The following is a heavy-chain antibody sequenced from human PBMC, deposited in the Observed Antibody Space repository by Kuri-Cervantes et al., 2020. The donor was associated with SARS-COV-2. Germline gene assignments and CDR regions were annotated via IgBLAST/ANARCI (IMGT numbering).Heavy chain of an antibody. V-gene: IGHV3-23*01. CDR2: ISGSGGST. Sequence: GGSLRLCCAASGFTFSSYAMSWVRQAPGKGLEWVSAISGSGGSTYYADSVKGRFTISRDNSKNTLYLQMNSLRAEDTAVYYCAKEGFFYGSGRHFDYWGQGTLVTVSS. CDR1: GFTFSSYA. J-gene: IGHJ4*02. CDR3: AKEGFFYGSGRHFDY. D-gene: IGHD3-10*01.